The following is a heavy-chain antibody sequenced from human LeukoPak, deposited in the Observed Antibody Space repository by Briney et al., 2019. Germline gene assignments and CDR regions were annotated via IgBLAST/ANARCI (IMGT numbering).Heavy chain of an antibody. J-gene: IGHJ4*02. Sequence: KPSETLSLTCTVSGGSISSGGYYWSWIRQPPGKGLEWIGYIYHSGSTYYNPSLKSRVTISVDRSKNQFSLKLSSVTAADTAVYYCARESESPTRYSSSIDYWGQGTLVTVSS. D-gene: IGHD6-13*01. V-gene: IGHV4-30-2*01. CDR1: GGSISSGGYY. CDR2: IYHSGST. CDR3: ARESESPTRYSSSIDY.